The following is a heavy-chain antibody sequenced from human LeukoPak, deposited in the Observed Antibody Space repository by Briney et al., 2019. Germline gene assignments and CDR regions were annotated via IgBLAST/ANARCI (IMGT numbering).Heavy chain of an antibody. J-gene: IGHJ4*02. CDR2: MSPDSGNT. Sequence: ASVKVSCKASGYTFTNYDINWVRQATGQGLEWMGWMSPDSGNTGYAQNFQGRITLTRDTSVSTAYMELSSLRSEDTAVYYCARNLYNTGDLESWGQGTLVTVSS. D-gene: IGHD1-14*01. V-gene: IGHV1-8*01. CDR3: ARNLYNTGDLES. CDR1: GYTFTNYD.